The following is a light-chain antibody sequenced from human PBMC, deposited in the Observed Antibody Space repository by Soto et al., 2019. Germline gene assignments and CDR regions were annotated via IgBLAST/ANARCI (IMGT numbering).Light chain of an antibody. Sequence: EIVLTQSPGTLSLSPGERATLSCRASQSVSSYLAWYQQKPGQAPRLLIYDASNRATGIPARFSGSGSGTDFTLTIYSLEPEDFAVYYCQQRSNWPPLTFGQGTKVDI. CDR1: QSVSSY. CDR2: DAS. CDR3: QQRSNWPPLT. J-gene: IGKJ1*01. V-gene: IGKV3-11*01.